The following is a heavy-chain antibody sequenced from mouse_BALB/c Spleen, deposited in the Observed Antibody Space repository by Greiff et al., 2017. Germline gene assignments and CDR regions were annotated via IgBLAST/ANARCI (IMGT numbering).Heavy chain of an antibody. J-gene: IGHJ2*01. CDR2: INPYNDGT. CDR3: ARGLYGYDGEYYFDY. D-gene: IGHD2-2*01. V-gene: IGHV1-14*01. CDR1: GYTFTSYV. Sequence: VQLKESGPELVKPGASVKMSCKASGYTFTSYVMHWVKQKPGQGLEWIGYINPYNDGTKYNEKFKGKATLTSDKSSSTAYMELSSLTSEDSAVYYCARGLYGYDGEYYFDYWGQGTTLTVSS.